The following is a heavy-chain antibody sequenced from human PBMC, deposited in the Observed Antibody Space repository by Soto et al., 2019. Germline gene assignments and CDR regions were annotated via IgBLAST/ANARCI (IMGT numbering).Heavy chain of an antibody. J-gene: IGHJ4*01. CDR2: ISYDGSNK. CDR3: ARGPDYYYDSSGYLYYFDY. CDR1: GFTFSSYA. V-gene: IGHV3-30-3*01. Sequence: PGGSLRLSCAASGFTFSSYAMHWVRQAPGKGLEWVAVISYDGSNKYYADSVKGRFTISRDNSKNTLYLQMNSLRAEDTAVYYCARGPDYYYDSSGYLYYFDYWGQGTLVTVSS. D-gene: IGHD3-22*01.